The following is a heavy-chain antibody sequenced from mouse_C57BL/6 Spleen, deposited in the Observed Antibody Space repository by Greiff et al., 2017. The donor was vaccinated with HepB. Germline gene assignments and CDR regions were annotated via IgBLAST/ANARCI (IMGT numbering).Heavy chain of an antibody. V-gene: IGHV1-15*01. J-gene: IGHJ4*01. Sequence: QVQLQQSGAELVRPGASVTLSCKASGYTFTDYEMHWVKQTPVHGLEWIGAIDPETGGTAYNQKFKGKAILTADKSSSTAYMELRSLTSEDSAVYYCTRRDYSYAMDCWGQGTSVTVSS. CDR2: IDPETGGT. CDR3: TRRDYSYAMDC. D-gene: IGHD1-1*01. CDR1: GYTFTDYE.